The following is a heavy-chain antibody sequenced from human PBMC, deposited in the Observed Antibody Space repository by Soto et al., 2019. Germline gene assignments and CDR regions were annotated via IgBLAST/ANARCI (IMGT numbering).Heavy chain of an antibody. Sequence: SETLSLTCTVSGGSISSGGYYWSWIRQHPGKGLEWIGYIYYSGSTYYNPSLKSRVTISVDTSKNQFSLKLSSVTAADTAMYYCARVGITIFGGGSYYYYMDVWGKGTTVTVSS. J-gene: IGHJ6*03. CDR1: GGSISSGGYY. CDR3: ARVGITIFGGGSYYYYMDV. CDR2: IYYSGST. D-gene: IGHD3-3*01. V-gene: IGHV4-31*03.